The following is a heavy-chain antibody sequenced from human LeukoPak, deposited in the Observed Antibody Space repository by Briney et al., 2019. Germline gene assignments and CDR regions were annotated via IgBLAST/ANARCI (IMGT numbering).Heavy chain of an antibody. D-gene: IGHD3-10*01. J-gene: IGHJ6*03. CDR1: GYSFTSYW. V-gene: IGHV5-51*01. CDR2: IYPGDSDT. CDR3: ARHPYYYGSGSVADRYYDYYMDV. Sequence: GESLKISCKGSGYSFTSYWIGWVRQMPGKGLEWMGIIYPGDSDTRYSPSFQGQVTISADKSISTAYLQWSSLKASDTAMHYCARHPYYYGSGSVADRYYDYYMDVWGKGTTFTVSS.